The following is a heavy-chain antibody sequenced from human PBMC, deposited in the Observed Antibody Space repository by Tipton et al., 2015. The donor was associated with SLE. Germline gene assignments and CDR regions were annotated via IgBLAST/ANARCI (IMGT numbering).Heavy chain of an antibody. Sequence: TLSLTCTVSGGSISSYYWSWIRQPAGKGLEWIGRIYTSRSPNYNPSLKSRVTMSVDTSKNQFSLKLSSVTAADTAVYYCARSAGYGSNWAHFDYWGQGTLVTVSS. CDR3: ARSAGYGSNWAHFDY. J-gene: IGHJ4*02. CDR2: IYTSRSP. V-gene: IGHV4-4*07. CDR1: GGSISSYY. D-gene: IGHD6-13*01.